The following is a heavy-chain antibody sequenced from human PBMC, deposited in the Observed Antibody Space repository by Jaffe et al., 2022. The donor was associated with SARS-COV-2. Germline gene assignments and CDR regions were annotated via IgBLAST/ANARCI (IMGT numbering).Heavy chain of an antibody. D-gene: IGHD3-10*01. J-gene: IGHJ4*02. CDR3: AHRRAGFSPFDS. CDR2: IYWSDEE. CDR1: GFSLTTNKVA. V-gene: IGHV2-5*01. Sequence: QITLKESGPTRVKPTQTLTLTCTFSGFSLTTNKVAVAWIRQPPGKALEWLAHIYWSDEEQYRSSLRHRLTITKDTSKNQVVLTMTYMDPADTATYYCAHRRAGFSPFDSWGQGILVTVSS.